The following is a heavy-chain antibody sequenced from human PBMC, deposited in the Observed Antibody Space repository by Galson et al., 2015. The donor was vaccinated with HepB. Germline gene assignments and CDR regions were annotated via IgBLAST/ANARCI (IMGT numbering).Heavy chain of an antibody. CDR3: TSRRPDY. CDR2: INPHNGAT. V-gene: IGHV1-2*06. Sequence: SCKASGYTFVDYYFHWVRQVSGQRLEWMGRINPHNGATDYAPRFRGRVTFTTDASINTAFLKMNRLPSDDTAVYYCTSRRPDYWGQGTLVTVSS. J-gene: IGHJ4*02. CDR1: GYTFVDYY.